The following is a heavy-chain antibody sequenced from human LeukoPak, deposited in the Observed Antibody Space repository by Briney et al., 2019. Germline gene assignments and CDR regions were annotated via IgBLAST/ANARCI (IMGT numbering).Heavy chain of an antibody. V-gene: IGHV3-30*18. Sequence: PGRSLRLFCAASGFTFSSYGMHWVRQASGKGLEWVAVISYDGSNKYYADSVKGRFTISRDNSKNTLYLQMNSLRAEDTAVYYCAKQNYWGQGTLVTVSS. CDR1: GFTFSSYG. J-gene: IGHJ4*02. CDR2: ISYDGSNK. CDR3: AKQNY.